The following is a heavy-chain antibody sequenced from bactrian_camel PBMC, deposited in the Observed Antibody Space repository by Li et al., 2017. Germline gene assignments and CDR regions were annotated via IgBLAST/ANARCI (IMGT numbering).Heavy chain of an antibody. D-gene: IGHD6*01. Sequence: VQLVESGGGMVQPGGSLRLSCAASGFIFSSYGMVWVRQAPGKGLECVSRIGQDNDNTYDSDSVKGRFTISRDNAKNTLYLQLNSLKTEDTAMYYCARSYGGNWYERTYDYWGQGTQVTVS. CDR2: IGQDNDNT. J-gene: IGHJ4*01. CDR1: GFIFSSYG. V-gene: IGHV3S40*01. CDR3: ARSYGGNWYERTYDY.